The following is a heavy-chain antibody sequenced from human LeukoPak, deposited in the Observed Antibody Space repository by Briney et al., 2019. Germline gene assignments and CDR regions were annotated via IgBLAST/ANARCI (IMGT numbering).Heavy chain of an antibody. J-gene: IGHJ4*02. CDR3: ARAYCGGDCYAHFDY. D-gene: IGHD2-21*02. Sequence: SVKVSCKASGGTFSSYAISWVRQAPGQGLEWMGGIIPIFGTANYAQKFQGRVTITADESTSTAYMELSSLRSEDTAVYYCARAYCGGDCYAHFDYWGQRTLVTVSS. CDR1: GGTFSSYA. V-gene: IGHV1-69*13. CDR2: IIPIFGTA.